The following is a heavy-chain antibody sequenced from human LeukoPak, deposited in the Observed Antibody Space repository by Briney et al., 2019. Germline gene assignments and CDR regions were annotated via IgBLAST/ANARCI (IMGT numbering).Heavy chain of an antibody. CDR3: ARVLGPTNRYMGY. Sequence: ASVKVSCKASGYTFTGYYMHWVRQAPGQGLEWMGWINPNSGGTNYAQKFQGRVTMTRDTSISTAYMELSRLRSDDTAVYYCARVLGPTNRYMGYWGQGTLVTVSS. J-gene: IGHJ4*02. D-gene: IGHD1-14*01. CDR1: GYTFTGYY. V-gene: IGHV1-2*02. CDR2: INPNSGGT.